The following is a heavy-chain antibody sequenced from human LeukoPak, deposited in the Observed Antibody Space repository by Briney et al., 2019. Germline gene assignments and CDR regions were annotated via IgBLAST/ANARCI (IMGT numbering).Heavy chain of an antibody. CDR2: IYYSGST. CDR3: ASPNYYDSSGMVAFDI. Sequence: SETLSLTCTVSGGSISSSSYYWGWIRQPPGKGREWIGSIYYSGSTYYNPSLKSRVTISVDTSKNQFSLKLSSVTAADTAVYYCASPNYYDSSGMVAFDIWGQGTMVTVSS. D-gene: IGHD3-22*01. J-gene: IGHJ3*02. V-gene: IGHV4-39*01. CDR1: GGSISSSSYY.